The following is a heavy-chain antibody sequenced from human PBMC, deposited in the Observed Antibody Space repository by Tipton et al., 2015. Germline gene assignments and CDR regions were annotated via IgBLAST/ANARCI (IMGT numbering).Heavy chain of an antibody. CDR1: GGSISSSSYY. CDR2: LYFSGTT. Sequence: SLRLSCTVSGGSISSSSYYWAWIRQPPGKGLEWIGSLYFSGTTYYNPSLKSRVTISIDRFKNQFSLKLSSVTAADTAVYYCASPSLPHDRGDYYFQSWGQGSLVTVSS. CDR3: ASPSLPHDRGDYYFQS. V-gene: IGHV4-39*01. J-gene: IGHJ4*02. D-gene: IGHD2-21*02.